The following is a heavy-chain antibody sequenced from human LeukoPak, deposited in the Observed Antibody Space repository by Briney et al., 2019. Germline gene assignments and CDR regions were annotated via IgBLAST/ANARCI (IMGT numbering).Heavy chain of an antibody. J-gene: IGHJ4*02. CDR3: ARAGSGGDDIY. Sequence: ASVKVSCKASGYTFTNYGISWVRQAPGQGLELVAWISAYNGNTAYAQKVQHRVTMTTDTSTGTAYMELKSLRSDDTAVYYCARAGSGGDDIYWGQGTLVTVSS. CDR1: GYTFTNYG. D-gene: IGHD2-21*02. V-gene: IGHV1-18*01. CDR2: ISAYNGNT.